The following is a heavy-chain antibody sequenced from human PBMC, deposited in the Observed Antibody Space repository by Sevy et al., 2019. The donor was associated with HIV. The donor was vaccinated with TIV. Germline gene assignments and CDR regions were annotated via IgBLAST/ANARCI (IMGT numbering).Heavy chain of an antibody. CDR3: AKLGEWLFMPNYYYGMDV. J-gene: IGHJ6*02. D-gene: IGHD3-3*01. Sequence: GGSLRLSCAPSGFIFSNYGMEWVRQAPGKGLEWVAVISFDGSNKYYADSVKGRFTTSRDNSKNTVYLQMNSLRTEDTALYYCAKLGEWLFMPNYYYGMDVWGQWTTVTVSS. CDR1: GFIFSNYG. CDR2: ISFDGSNK. V-gene: IGHV3-30*18.